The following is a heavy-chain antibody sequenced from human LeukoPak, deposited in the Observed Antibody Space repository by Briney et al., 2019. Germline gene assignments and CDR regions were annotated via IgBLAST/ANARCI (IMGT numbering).Heavy chain of an antibody. D-gene: IGHD2-2*01. Sequence: ASVKVSCKASGYTFTSYGISWVRQAPGQGLEWMGWISAYNGNTNYAQKLQGRVTMTTDTSTSTAYMELRSLRSDDTAVYYCARGDCSSTSCFLGSFYYYYMDVWGKGTTVTVSS. J-gene: IGHJ6*03. V-gene: IGHV1-18*01. CDR2: ISAYNGNT. CDR3: ARGDCSSTSCFLGSFYYYYMDV. CDR1: GYTFTSYG.